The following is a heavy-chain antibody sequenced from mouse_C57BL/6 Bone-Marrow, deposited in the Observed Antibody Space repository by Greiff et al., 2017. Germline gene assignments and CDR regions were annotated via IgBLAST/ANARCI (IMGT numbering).Heavy chain of an antibody. Sequence: QVQLQQSGPELVKPGASVKISCKASGYAFSSSWMNWVKQRPGKGLEWIGRIYPGDGDTNYNGKFKGKATLTADKSSSTAYMQLSSLTSEDSAVYFCARDGSSPRYAMDYWGQGTSVTVSS. D-gene: IGHD1-1*01. J-gene: IGHJ4*01. CDR2: IYPGDGDT. V-gene: IGHV1-82*01. CDR3: ARDGSSPRYAMDY. CDR1: GYAFSSSW.